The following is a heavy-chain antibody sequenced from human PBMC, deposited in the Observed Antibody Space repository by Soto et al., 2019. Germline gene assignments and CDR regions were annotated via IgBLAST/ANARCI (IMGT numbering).Heavy chain of an antibody. CDR3: ARDRHLTTVTGYYYGMDV. CDR2: ISSSSSYT. J-gene: IGHJ6*02. Sequence: GGSLRLSCAASGFTFSDYYMSWIRQAPGKGLEWVSYISSSSSYTNYADSVKGRFTISRDNAKNSLYLQMNSLRAEDTAVYYCARDRHLTTVTGYYYGMDVWGQGTTVTVSS. D-gene: IGHD4-17*01. V-gene: IGHV3-11*06. CDR1: GFTFSDYY.